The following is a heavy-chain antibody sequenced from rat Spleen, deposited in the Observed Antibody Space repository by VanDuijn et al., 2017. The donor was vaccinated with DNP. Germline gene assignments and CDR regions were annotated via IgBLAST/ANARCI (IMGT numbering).Heavy chain of an antibody. D-gene: IGHD1-4*01. CDR1: GFTYSSYV. Sequence: EVQLVESGGGLVQPGRSLKLSCAASGFTYSSYVMAWVRQTPTKGLEWVASITNSGVRTYYRDSVKGRFTISRDNAKSTLYLQMDSLRSEDTATYYCAGRPPPTRGPFDYWGQGVTVTVSS. CDR2: ITNSGVRT. J-gene: IGHJ2*01. CDR3: AGRPPPTRGPFDY. V-gene: IGHV5-25*01.